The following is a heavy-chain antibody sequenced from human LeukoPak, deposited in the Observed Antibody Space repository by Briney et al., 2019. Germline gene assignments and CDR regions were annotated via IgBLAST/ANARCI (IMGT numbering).Heavy chain of an antibody. CDR1: GFTFSNYG. CDR3: ARDLNAGKNGLHHGADC. J-gene: IGHJ4*02. D-gene: IGHD2-8*01. V-gene: IGHV3-33*01. Sequence: GGSLRLSCAASGFTFSNYGMHWVRQAPGKGLEWVSIISYDGNRKYYEDSVRGRFTISRDNSKNTVDLQMDSLRVDDTAVYYCARDLNAGKNGLHHGADCWGQGSLVTVSS. CDR2: ISYDGNRK.